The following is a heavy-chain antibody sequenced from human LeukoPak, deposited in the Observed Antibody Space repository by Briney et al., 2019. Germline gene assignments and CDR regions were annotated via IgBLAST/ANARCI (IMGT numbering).Heavy chain of an antibody. CDR3: ARVGDHFHWNLDL. D-gene: IGHD3-3*02. CDR2: IYSGGTT. J-gene: IGHJ2*01. CDR1: GFTVNTYY. V-gene: IGHV3-53*01. Sequence: GGSLRLSCAASGFTVNTYYMNWVRQAPGKGLEWVSIIYSGGTTYYADSVKGRFTISRDTSKNTLSLQMSSLRAEDTAVYFCARVGDHFHWNLDLWGRGTLVTVSS.